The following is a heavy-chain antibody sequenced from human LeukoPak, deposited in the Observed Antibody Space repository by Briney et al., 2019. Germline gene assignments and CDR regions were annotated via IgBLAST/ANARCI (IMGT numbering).Heavy chain of an antibody. CDR1: GFIFSDFY. CDR3: AREARGSGRDFDY. V-gene: IGHV3-11*01. Sequence: PGGSLRLSCAASGFIFSDFYMSWIRQAPGMGLEWLSYIGTRSNPIYYADSVKGRFTISRDDAKNSLYLQMNSLRDEDTAVYFCAREARGSGRDFDYWGQGILVTVSS. D-gene: IGHD1-26*01. CDR2: IGTRSNPI. J-gene: IGHJ4*02.